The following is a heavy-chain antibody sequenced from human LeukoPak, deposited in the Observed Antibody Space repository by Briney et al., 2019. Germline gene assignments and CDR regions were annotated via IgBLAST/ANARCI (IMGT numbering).Heavy chain of an antibody. CDR1: GGSISSGSYY. D-gene: IGHD4-17*01. Sequence: PSETLSLTCTVSGGSISSGSYYWSWIRQPAGKGLEWIGRIYTSGSTNYNPSLKSRVTISVDTSKNQFSLKLSSVTAADTAVYYCARHSTVTTPYYFDYWGQGTLVTVSS. CDR2: IYTSGST. V-gene: IGHV4-61*02. CDR3: ARHSTVTTPYYFDY. J-gene: IGHJ4*02.